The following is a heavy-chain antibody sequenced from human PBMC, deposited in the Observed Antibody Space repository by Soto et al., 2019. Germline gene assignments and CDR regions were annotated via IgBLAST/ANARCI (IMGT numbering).Heavy chain of an antibody. CDR3: ARFLSTTVTTYRAFDI. J-gene: IGHJ3*02. V-gene: IGHV5-51*01. Sequence: GESLKISCKGSGYSFTSYWIGWVRQMPGKGLEWMGIIYPGDPDTRYSPSFQGQVTISADKSISTAYLQWSSLKASDTAMYYCARFLSTTVTTYRAFDIWGQGTMVTVSS. CDR1: GYSFTSYW. D-gene: IGHD4-17*01. CDR2: IYPGDPDT.